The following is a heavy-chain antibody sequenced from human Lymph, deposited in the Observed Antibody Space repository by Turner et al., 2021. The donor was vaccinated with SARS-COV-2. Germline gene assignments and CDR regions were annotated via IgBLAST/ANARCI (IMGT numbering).Heavy chain of an antibody. CDR2: IKPNSGGT. Sequence: HVQLVHSGAEVKKPGASVKVSCKAPGYTFTGYDMHWVRQAHGQGLEWMGWIKPNSGGTNYAQKFQGRVTMTRDTSISTAYMELSRLRSDDTAVYYCARSRDLQSMVRGVDPFDYWGQGTLVTVSS. CDR1: GYTFTGYD. V-gene: IGHV1-2*02. CDR3: ARSRDLQSMVRGVDPFDY. J-gene: IGHJ4*02. D-gene: IGHD3-10*01.